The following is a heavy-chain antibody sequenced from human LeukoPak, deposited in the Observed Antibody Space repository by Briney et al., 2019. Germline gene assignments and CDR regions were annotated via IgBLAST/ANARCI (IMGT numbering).Heavy chain of an antibody. V-gene: IGHV3-48*04. Sequence: GGSLRLSCAASGFTFSSYSMNWVRRAPGKGLEWVSYISSSSSTIYYADSVKGRFTISRDNAKNSLYLQMNSLRAEDTAVYYCATDRLGGSGSSDYWGQGTLVTVSS. J-gene: IGHJ4*02. D-gene: IGHD3-10*01. CDR3: ATDRLGGSGSSDY. CDR2: ISSSSSTI. CDR1: GFTFSSYS.